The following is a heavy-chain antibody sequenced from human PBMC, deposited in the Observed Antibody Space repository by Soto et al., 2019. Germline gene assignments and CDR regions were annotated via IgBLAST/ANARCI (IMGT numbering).Heavy chain of an antibody. D-gene: IGHD1-26*01. CDR1: GYTFTSYG. CDR2: ISAYNANT. Sequence: GASVKVSCKASGYTFTSYGINWVRQAPGQGLEWMGWISAYNANTNYAQKLQCRVTMTTDTSTSTSYMELRSLRSDDTAVYFCARDRLGATGDYWGQGTLVTVSS. V-gene: IGHV1-18*01. CDR3: ARDRLGATGDY. J-gene: IGHJ4*02.